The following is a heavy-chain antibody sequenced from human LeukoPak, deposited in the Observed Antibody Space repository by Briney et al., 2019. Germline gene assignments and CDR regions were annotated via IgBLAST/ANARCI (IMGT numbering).Heavy chain of an antibody. CDR3: AKDLVVIDY. J-gene: IGHJ4*02. Sequence: TGGSLRLSCAASGFTFSSYAMSWVRQAPGRGLEWVSAISGSGGSTYYADSVRGRFTISRDNSKNTLYLQMNSLRAEDTAVYYCAKDLVVIDYWGQGTLVTVSS. CDR1: GFTFSSYA. D-gene: IGHD3-22*01. CDR2: ISGSGGST. V-gene: IGHV3-23*01.